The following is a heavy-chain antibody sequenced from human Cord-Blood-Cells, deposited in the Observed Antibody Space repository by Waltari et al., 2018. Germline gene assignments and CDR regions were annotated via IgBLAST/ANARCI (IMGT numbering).Heavy chain of an antibody. CDR3: ARQPASSIAARLGFSYFDY. V-gene: IGHV4-39*01. CDR1: GGSISSSSYY. D-gene: IGHD6-6*01. J-gene: IGHJ4*02. Sequence: QLQLQESGPGLVTPSETLSLTCTVSGGSISSSSYYWGWIRQPPGKGLEWIGSIYYSGSTYYNPSLKSRVTISVDTSKNQFSLKLSSVTAADTAVYYCARQPASSIAARLGFSYFDYWGQGTLVTVSS. CDR2: IYYSGST.